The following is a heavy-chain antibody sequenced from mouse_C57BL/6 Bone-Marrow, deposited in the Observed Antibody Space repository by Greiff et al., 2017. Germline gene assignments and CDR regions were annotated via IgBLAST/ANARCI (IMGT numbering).Heavy chain of an antibody. J-gene: IGHJ2*01. CDR3: TRDYYGSLVLFDY. CDR1: GYTFTDYE. Sequence: QVQLQQSGAELVRPGASVTLSCKASGYTFTDYEMHWVKQTPVHGLEWIGAIDPETGGTAYNQKFKGKDILTADKSSSTAYMELRSLTSEDSAVYYCTRDYYGSLVLFDYWGQGTTLTVSS. D-gene: IGHD1-1*01. CDR2: IDPETGGT. V-gene: IGHV1-15*01.